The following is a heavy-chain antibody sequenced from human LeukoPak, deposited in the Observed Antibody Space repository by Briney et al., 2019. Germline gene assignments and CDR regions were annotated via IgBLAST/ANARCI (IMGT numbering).Heavy chain of an antibody. Sequence: GGSLRLSCAASGFTFSSYAMSWVRQAPGKGVEWVSAISGSACNTSYAASLKGRFTISRDNSKNTLYLQMNSLRAEDTAVYYCAKKTTPMVLGYWGQGTLVTVSS. J-gene: IGHJ4*02. CDR3: AKKTTPMVLGY. V-gene: IGHV3-23*01. CDR2: ISGSACNT. CDR1: GFTFSSYA. D-gene: IGHD5-18*01.